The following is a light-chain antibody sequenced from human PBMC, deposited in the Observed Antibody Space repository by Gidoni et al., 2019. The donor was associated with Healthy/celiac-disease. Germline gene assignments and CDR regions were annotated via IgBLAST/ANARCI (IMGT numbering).Light chain of an antibody. CDR2: DAS. Sequence: MALTQSPATLSLSPGERATLSCGSSQSVSSSYSACYQQKPRPAPSLLKCDASSRATGIPDRCSGRESGADMTLTSSRLEAEDFAVYYWQQYGSSPITFGQETRLEIK. CDR1: QSVSSSY. CDR3: QQYGSSPIT. V-gene: IGKV3D-20*01. J-gene: IGKJ5*01.